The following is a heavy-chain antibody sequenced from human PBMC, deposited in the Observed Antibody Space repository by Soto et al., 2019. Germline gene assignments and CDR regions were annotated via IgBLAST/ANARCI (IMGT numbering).Heavy chain of an antibody. CDR2: IYPGDSDT. D-gene: IGHD2-15*01. V-gene: IGHV5-51*01. J-gene: IGHJ1*01. CDR1: GYSINYYW. CDR3: ARQGIFCSVDTCKAQQYFEL. Sequence: EVQLVQSGAEVKKPGECLMICCKGSGYSINYYWIGWVRQMPGRGLEWMGVIYPGDSDTRYSPSFQGQVTISADKSSSTAYLQWDSRKASDTAMYYCARQGIFCSVDTCKAQQYFELWGQGTLVTVSS.